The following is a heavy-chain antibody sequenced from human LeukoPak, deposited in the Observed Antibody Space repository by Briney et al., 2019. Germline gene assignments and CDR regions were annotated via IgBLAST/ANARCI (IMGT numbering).Heavy chain of an antibody. CDR3: ARDPAAAGPDWYFDL. CDR2: IFYSGTT. J-gene: IGHJ2*01. V-gene: IGHV4-39*07. Sequence: PSETLSLTCTVSGGSISNSNFYWGWIRQPPGKGLEWIGTIFYSGTTYYNPSLKSRVTISIDTSKNQFSLRLTSVTAADTAVYYCARDPAAAGPDWYFDLWGRGTLVTVSS. D-gene: IGHD6-13*01. CDR1: GGSISNSNFY.